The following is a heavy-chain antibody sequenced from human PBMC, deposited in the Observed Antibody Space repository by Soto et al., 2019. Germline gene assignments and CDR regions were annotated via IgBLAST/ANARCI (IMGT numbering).Heavy chain of an antibody. J-gene: IGHJ4*02. CDR3: ARESEDLTSNFDY. Sequence: GGSLRLSCAASGFTFSRYSMNWVRQAPGKGLEWVASISSTTNYIYYADSMKGRFTVSRDNAKNSVYLDMNSLSAEDTAVYYCARESEDLTSNFDYWGQGALVTVSS. CDR2: ISSTTNYI. CDR1: GFTFSRYS. V-gene: IGHV3-21*01.